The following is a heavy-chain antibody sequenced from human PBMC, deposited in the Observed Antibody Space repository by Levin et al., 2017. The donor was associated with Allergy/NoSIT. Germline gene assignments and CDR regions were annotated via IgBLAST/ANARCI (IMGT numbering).Heavy chain of an antibody. CDR2: ISSSSTYI. Sequence: GGSLRLSCAASGFTFSSYSMNWVRQAPGKGLEWVSSISSSSTYIYYADSVKGRFTISRDNAKHSLYLQMNSLRAEDTAVYYCARDQEVGELLNAFDIWGQGTMVTVSS. V-gene: IGHV3-21*01. D-gene: IGHD3-10*01. CDR3: ARDQEVGELLNAFDI. CDR1: GFTFSSYS. J-gene: IGHJ3*02.